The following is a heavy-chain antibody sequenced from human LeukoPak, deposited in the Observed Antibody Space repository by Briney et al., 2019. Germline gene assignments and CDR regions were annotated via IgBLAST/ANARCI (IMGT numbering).Heavy chain of an antibody. V-gene: IGHV3-7*01. CDR1: GFTFSNYW. Sequence: QPGGSLRLSCAASGFTFSNYWMSWVRQAPGKGLEWVANIKQDESEKFYVDSVKGRFSISRDNAGNSLYLQMNSLRVEDTAVYYCARAGGSYQVFDYWGQGTLVTVSS. J-gene: IGHJ4*02. D-gene: IGHD1-26*01. CDR3: ARAGGSYQVFDY. CDR2: IKQDESEK.